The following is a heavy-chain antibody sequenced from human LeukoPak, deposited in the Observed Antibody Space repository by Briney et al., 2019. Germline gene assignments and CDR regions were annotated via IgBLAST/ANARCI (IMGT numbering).Heavy chain of an antibody. Sequence: GGSLRLSCAVSAVTFSNYGMHWVRQAQGKGLEWVSLISSDATDKSHRDSVKGRFTISGAATKTTMYLQMHSLRTPATSVYSCTTKLIRGSSGDDFDDWGQGTLVAVSS. CDR3: TTKLIRGSSGDDFDD. CDR2: ISSDATDK. CDR1: AVTFSNYG. J-gene: IGHJ4*02. V-gene: IGHV3-30*03. D-gene: IGHD5-12*01.